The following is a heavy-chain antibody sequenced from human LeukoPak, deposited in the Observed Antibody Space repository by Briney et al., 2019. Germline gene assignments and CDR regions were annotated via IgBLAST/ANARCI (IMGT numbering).Heavy chain of an antibody. J-gene: IGHJ4*02. Sequence: GGSLRLSCAASGFTFSSYGMHWVRQAPGKGLEWVAVIWYDGSNKYYADSVKGRFTISRDNSKNTLYLQMNSLRAEDTAVYYCASYDSSGYYADYWGQGTLVTVSS. CDR2: IWYDGSNK. V-gene: IGHV3-33*01. CDR3: ASYDSSGYYADY. CDR1: GFTFSSYG. D-gene: IGHD3-22*01.